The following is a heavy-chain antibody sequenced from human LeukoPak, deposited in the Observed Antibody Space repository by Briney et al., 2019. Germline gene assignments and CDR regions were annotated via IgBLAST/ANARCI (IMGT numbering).Heavy chain of an antibody. CDR2: IIPIFGTA. D-gene: IGHD5-18*01. V-gene: IGHV1-69*05. Sequence: SVKVSCKASGGTFSSYAISWVRQAPGQELEWMGRIIPIFGTANYAQKFQGRVTITTDESTSTAYMELSSLRSEDTAVYYCARITAMVTYGAFDIWGQGTMVTVSS. CDR1: GGTFSSYA. J-gene: IGHJ3*02. CDR3: ARITAMVTYGAFDI.